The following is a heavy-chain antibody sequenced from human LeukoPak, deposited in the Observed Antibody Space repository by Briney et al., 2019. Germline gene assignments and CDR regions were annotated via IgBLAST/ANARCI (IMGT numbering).Heavy chain of an antibody. CDR2: IKSKGDGETT. J-gene: IGHJ4*02. D-gene: IGHD3-10*01. CDR3: TSDLGITMIRGVIVY. V-gene: IGHV3-15*01. Sequence: GGSLRLSCADSGLSFTNAWMSWVRQAPGKGLEWVGRIKSKGDGETTDYAAPVKGRFTMSRDDSKGMLYLYMNSLKTEDTAVYYCTSDLGITMIRGVIVYWGRGTLVTVSS. CDR1: GLSFTNAW.